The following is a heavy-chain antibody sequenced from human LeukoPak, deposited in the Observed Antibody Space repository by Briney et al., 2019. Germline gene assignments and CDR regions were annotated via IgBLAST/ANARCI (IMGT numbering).Heavy chain of an antibody. Sequence: SETLSLTCTVSGGSISGSYWSWIRQPPGEGLEWIGYIYYSGSTNYNPSLKSRVTISVDTSKNQFSLKLSSVTAADTAVYYCATTSPGYYYYYMDVWGKGTTVTVSS. CDR3: ATTSPGYYYYYMDV. J-gene: IGHJ6*03. CDR2: IYYSGST. V-gene: IGHV4-59*01. CDR1: GGSISGSY.